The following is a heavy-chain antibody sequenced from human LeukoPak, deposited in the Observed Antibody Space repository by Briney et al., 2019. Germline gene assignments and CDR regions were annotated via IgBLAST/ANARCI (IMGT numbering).Heavy chain of an antibody. Sequence: ASVKVSCKASGYTFTRHYMHWVRQAPGQGLEWMGLISPSDGSTTYAQKVQGRVTMTRDMSTSTVYMELSSLRAEDTAVYYCARDPYSGSYGAYYYYYMDVWGKGTTDTISS. J-gene: IGHJ6*03. D-gene: IGHD1-26*01. CDR2: ISPSDGST. CDR1: GYTFTRHY. V-gene: IGHV1-46*01. CDR3: ARDPYSGSYGAYYYYYMDV.